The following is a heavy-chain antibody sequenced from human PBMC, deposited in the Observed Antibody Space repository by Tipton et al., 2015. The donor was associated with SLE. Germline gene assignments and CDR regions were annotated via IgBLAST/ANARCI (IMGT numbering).Heavy chain of an antibody. J-gene: IGHJ4*02. V-gene: IGHV3-23*01. D-gene: IGHD7-27*01. Sequence: GSLRLSCTSSEFTFSDHWMTWIRQAPGKGLEWVSDFSDGGSSPYYAESVKGRFTISRDNSKNMLYLQMNSLRVEDTAVYYCAKGGTGKFDYWGQGTLVTVSS. CDR3: AKGGTGKFDY. CDR1: EFTFSDHW. CDR2: FSDGGSSP.